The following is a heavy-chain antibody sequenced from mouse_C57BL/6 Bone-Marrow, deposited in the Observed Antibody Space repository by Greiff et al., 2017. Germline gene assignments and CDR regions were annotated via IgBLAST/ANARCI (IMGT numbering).Heavy chain of an antibody. CDR3: ARGGNYGGYYCDY. J-gene: IGHJ2*01. CDR1: GYTFNTYP. Sequence: VHLVESGAELVKPGASVKMSCKASGYTFNTYPIEWMKQNHGKSLEWIGNFHPYNDDTKYNEKFKGKATLTVEKSSSTFYLELIRLTSDDSAVYYCARGGNYGGYYCDYWGQGTTLTGSS. D-gene: IGHD2-1*01. V-gene: IGHV1-47*01. CDR2: FHPYNDDT.